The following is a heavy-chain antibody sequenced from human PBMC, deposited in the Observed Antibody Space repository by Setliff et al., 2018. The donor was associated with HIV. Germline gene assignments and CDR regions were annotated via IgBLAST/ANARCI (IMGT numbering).Heavy chain of an antibody. J-gene: IGHJ4*02. CDR3: ARDKAVAGNHRPYYFDY. V-gene: IGHV3-48*03. CDR2: ISSSGDSI. Sequence: PGGSLRLSCAASGFTFSDYEMNWVRQAPGKGLEWVSYISSSGDSIYYADSVKGRFTISRDNAKNSLCLQMNSLRAEDTAVYYCARDKAVAGNHRPYYFDYWGQGTLVTVSS. CDR1: GFTFSDYE. D-gene: IGHD6-19*01.